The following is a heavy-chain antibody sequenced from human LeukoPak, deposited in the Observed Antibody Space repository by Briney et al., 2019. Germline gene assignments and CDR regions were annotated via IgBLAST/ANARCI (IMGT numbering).Heavy chain of an antibody. V-gene: IGHV3-15*01. CDR3: TTALGGSGNYFYYWYFDL. CDR1: GFTFSNAW. CDR2: IKGKTDGETT. D-gene: IGHD3-10*01. Sequence: GGSLRLSCAASGFTFSNAWMNWVRQAPGKGLEWVGRIKGKTDGETTDYAAPVKGRFTISRDDSKNTLYLQMNSLKTDDTAVYYCTTALGGSGNYFYYWYFDLWGRGTLVTVSS. J-gene: IGHJ2*01.